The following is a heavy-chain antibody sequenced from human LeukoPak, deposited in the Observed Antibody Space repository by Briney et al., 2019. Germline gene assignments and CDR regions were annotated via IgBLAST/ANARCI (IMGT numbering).Heavy chain of an antibody. D-gene: IGHD2-21*02. Sequence: GGSLRLSCAARGFTFSTYAMGWVRQAPGKGLEWVSSIKGGGGDPFYADSVKGRFTISRDNSKNTLFLQLDSLRAEDSAVYYCAKGGHDFNPFYWWGQGTLVTVSS. CDR1: GFTFSTYA. CDR2: IKGGGGDP. J-gene: IGHJ4*02. CDR3: AKGGHDFNPFYW. V-gene: IGHV3-23*01.